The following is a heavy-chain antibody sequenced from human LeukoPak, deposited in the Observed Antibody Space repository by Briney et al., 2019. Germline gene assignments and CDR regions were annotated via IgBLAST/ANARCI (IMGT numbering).Heavy chain of an antibody. CDR3: ARGDNGDGGWFDP. D-gene: IGHD4-17*01. CDR2: IYYSGST. J-gene: IGHJ5*02. CDR1: GGSISSYY. Sequence: SETLSLTCTVSGGSISSYYWSLIRQPPGKGLEWIGYIYYSGSTNYNPSLKSRVTISVDTSKNQFSLRLSSVTAADTAVYYCARGDNGDGGWFDPWGQGTLVTVSS. V-gene: IGHV4-59*01.